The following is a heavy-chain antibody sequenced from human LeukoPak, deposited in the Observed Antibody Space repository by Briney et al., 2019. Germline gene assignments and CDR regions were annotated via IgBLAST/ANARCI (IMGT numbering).Heavy chain of an antibody. CDR3: AKDDYYDSCGYYRS. CDR2: IRGGGSSR. J-gene: IGHJ5*02. V-gene: IGHV3-23*01. D-gene: IGHD3-22*01. Sequence: GRSLRLSCAASGFTFSDYAMSWVRPASGRGLEWVSAIRGGGSSRYYAHPVQGRFTISRDNSRNTLYLHINSLRAEDTAVYYCAKDDYYDSCGYYRSWGQGTLVTVSS. CDR1: GFTFSDYA.